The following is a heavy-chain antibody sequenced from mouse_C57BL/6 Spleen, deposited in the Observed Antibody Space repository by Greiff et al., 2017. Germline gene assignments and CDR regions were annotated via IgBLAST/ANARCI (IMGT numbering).Heavy chain of an antibody. D-gene: IGHD1-1*01. CDR2: ISYDGSN. J-gene: IGHJ1*03. CDR3: ARAGGSSYGHWYFDV. CDR1: GYSITSGYY. V-gene: IGHV3-6*01. Sequence: EVKLQESGPGLVKPSQSLSLTCSVTGYSITSGYYWNWIRQFPGNKLEWMGYISYDGSNNYNPSLKNRISITRDTSKNQFFLKLNSVTTEDTATYYCARAGGSSYGHWYFDVWGTGTTVTVSS.